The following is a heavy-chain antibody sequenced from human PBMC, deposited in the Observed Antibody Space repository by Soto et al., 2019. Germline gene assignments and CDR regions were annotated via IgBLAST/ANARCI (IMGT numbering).Heavy chain of an antibody. D-gene: IGHD2-21*02. CDR3: ARDGGDSDAFDT. J-gene: IGHJ3*02. Sequence: SETLSLTCTVSGDSISSYYWSWIRQPPGKGLEWIGYIYYSGSTNYNPSLKSRVTISVDTSKNQFSLKLSSVTAADTAVYYCARDGGDSDAFDTWGQATMVT. V-gene: IGHV4-59*01. CDR2: IYYSGST. CDR1: GDSISSYY.